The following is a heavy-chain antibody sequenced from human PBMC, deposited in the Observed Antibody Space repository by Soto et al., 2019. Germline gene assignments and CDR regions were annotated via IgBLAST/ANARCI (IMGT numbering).Heavy chain of an antibody. V-gene: IGHV3-7*03. CDR1: GFSFSSYW. D-gene: IGHD1-1*01. J-gene: IGHJ4*02. CDR3: MTTTRDRPFDY. CDR2: IRQDGREK. Sequence: EVQLVESGGDVVQPGGSLRLSCEASGFSFSSYWMTWVRQAPGKRLEYVAIIRQDGREKKYVDSVMGRFTISRDNAKTSSYLQMNSLREEDTAVYYCMTTTRDRPFDYWGQGTLVTVSS.